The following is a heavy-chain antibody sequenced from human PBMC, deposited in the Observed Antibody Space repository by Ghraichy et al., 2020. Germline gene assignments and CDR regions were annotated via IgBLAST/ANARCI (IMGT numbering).Heavy chain of an antibody. D-gene: IGHD3-3*01. J-gene: IGHJ4*02. V-gene: IGHV4-31*03. CDR1: GGSISSGGYY. CDR3: ARSLSFGVDSPSTYYFDY. Sequence: SETLSLTCTVSGGSISSGGYYWSWIRQHPGKGLEWIGYIYYSGSTYYNPSLKSRVTISVDTSKNQFSLKLSSVTAADTAVYYCARSLSFGVDSPSTYYFDYWGQGTLVTVSS. CDR2: IYYSGST.